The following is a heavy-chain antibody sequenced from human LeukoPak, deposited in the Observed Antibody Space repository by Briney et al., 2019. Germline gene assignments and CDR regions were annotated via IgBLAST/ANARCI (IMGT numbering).Heavy chain of an antibody. Sequence: SETLSLTCTVSGGSISSSSYYWSWIRQPPGKGLEWIGEINHSGSTNYNPSLKSRVTISVDTSKNQFSLKLSSVTAADTAVYYCARGRRGATTDYWGQGTLVTVSS. CDR3: ARGRRGATTDY. CDR1: GGSISSSSYY. CDR2: INHSGST. J-gene: IGHJ4*02. V-gene: IGHV4-39*07. D-gene: IGHD1-26*01.